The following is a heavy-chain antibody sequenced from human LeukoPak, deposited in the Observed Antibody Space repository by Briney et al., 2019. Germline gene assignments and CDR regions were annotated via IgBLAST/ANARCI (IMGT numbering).Heavy chain of an antibody. CDR3: ARDLKYGDYPFFDY. J-gene: IGHJ4*02. V-gene: IGHV1-18*01. CDR2: ISAYNGNT. D-gene: IGHD4-17*01. CDR1: GYTFTSYG. Sequence: ASVKVSCKASGYTFTSYGISWVRQAPGQGPEWMGWISAYNGNTNYAQKLQGRVTMTTDTSTSTAYMELRSLRSDDTAVYYCARDLKYGDYPFFDYWGQGTLVTVSS.